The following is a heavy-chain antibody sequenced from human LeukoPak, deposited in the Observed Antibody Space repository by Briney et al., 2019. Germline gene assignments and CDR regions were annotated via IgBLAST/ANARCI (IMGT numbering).Heavy chain of an antibody. CDR1: GYHFIRNW. CDR2: IYPGDSDT. CDR3: ARLRRLYRNYVLGDIDY. Sequence: GDSLKISCKASGYHFIRNWIGWVRQMPGKGLEWMGIIYPGDSDTRYSPSFQGQVTISADKSISTAYLQWSSLKASDTTMYYCARLRRLYRNYVLGDIDYWGQGTLVTVSS. J-gene: IGHJ4*02. V-gene: IGHV5-51*01. D-gene: IGHD4-11*01.